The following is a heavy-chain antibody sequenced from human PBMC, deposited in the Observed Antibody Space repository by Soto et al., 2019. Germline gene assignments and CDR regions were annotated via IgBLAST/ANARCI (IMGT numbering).Heavy chain of an antibody. J-gene: IGHJ4*02. CDR3: ARRTSGWYLDY. Sequence: EVQLLESGGGLVQPGGSLRLSCAASGFTFSSYAMSWVRQAPGKGLEWVSVISGSGGSTYYADSVKGRFTISRDNSQNPLYLQMNSLRAEDTAVYYCARRTSGWYLDYWGQGTLVTVSS. CDR2: ISGSGGST. V-gene: IGHV3-23*01. CDR1: GFTFSSYA. D-gene: IGHD6-19*01.